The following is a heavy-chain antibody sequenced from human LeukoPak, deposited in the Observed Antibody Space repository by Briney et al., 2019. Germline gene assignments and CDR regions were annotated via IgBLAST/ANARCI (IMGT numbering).Heavy chain of an antibody. CDR3: AKQHSSDWNGLAEYFQH. D-gene: IGHD6-19*01. CDR2: IKQDGSEK. V-gene: IGHV3-7*03. CDR1: GFTFSSYW. J-gene: IGHJ1*01. Sequence: PGGSLRLSCAASGFTFSSYWMSWVRQAPGKGLEWVVNIKQDGSEKYYVDSGKGRFTISRDNAKNSLYLQMNSLRAEDTAVYYCAKQHSSDWNGLAEYFQHWGQGTLVTVSS.